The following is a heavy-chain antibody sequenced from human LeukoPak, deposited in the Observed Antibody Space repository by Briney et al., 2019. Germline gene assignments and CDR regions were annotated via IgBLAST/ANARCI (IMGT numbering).Heavy chain of an antibody. CDR1: GYSISSGYY. J-gene: IGHJ4*02. CDR2: IYYSGGT. Sequence: SETLSLTCTVSGYSISSGYYWGWIRQPPGKGLEWIGYIYYSGGTYYNPSLNSRVIVSVDTSKNQFSLKLSSVTAADTAVYYCARGYSSTWYAGAMFDYWGQGTLVTVSS. CDR3: ARGYSSTWYAGAMFDY. V-gene: IGHV4-38-2*02. D-gene: IGHD6-13*01.